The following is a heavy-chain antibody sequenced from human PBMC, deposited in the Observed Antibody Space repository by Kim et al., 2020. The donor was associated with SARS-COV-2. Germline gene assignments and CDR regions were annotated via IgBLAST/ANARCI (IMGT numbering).Heavy chain of an antibody. J-gene: IGHJ4*02. CDR1: GYTFDSYS. D-gene: IGHD6-19*01. Sequence: ASVKVSCQASGYTFDSYSITWVRQAPGQGPEWMGWIIPFNGNTKYAQKFQGRVIMSTDTSTNTSYMELGSLKTDDTAVYYCARRKPLADDFYYLGQGTLV. V-gene: IGHV1-18*01. CDR3: ARRKPLADDFYY. CDR2: IIPFNGNT.